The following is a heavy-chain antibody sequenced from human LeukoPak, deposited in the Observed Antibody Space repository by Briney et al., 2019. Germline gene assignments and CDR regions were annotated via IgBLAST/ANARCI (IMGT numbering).Heavy chain of an antibody. V-gene: IGHV3-23*01. CDR2: ISGSGGST. J-gene: IGHJ4*02. D-gene: IGHD4-17*01. Sequence: GGSLRLSCAASGFTFSSYAMSWVRQAPGKGLGWVLAISGSGGSTYYADSVRGRFTISRDNSKNTLYLQMNSLRAEDTAVYYCAKASGDSRGYFDYWGQGTLVTVSS. CDR3: AKASGDSRGYFDY. CDR1: GFTFSSYA.